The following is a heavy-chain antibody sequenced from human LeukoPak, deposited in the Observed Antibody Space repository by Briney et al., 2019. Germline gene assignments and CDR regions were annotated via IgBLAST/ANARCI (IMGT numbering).Heavy chain of an antibody. J-gene: IGHJ4*02. D-gene: IGHD3-22*01. V-gene: IGHV4-59*08. CDR1: GGSISSYY. CDR3: ARNYDGSGYYLY. CDR2: IYYSGST. Sequence: SETLSLTCTVSGGSISSYYWSWIRQPPGKGLEWIGYIYYSGSTNYNPSLKSRVTISVDTSKKQFSLKQTSVTAADTAVYYCARNYDGSGYYLYWGQGTLVTVSS.